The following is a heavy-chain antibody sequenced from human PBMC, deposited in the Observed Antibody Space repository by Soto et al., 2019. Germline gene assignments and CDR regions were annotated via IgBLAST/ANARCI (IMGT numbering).Heavy chain of an antibody. J-gene: IGHJ4*02. D-gene: IGHD3-10*01. CDR1: GDSVSSNSAA. Sequence: QSQTLSLTCAISGDSVSSNSAAWNWIRQSPSRGLEWLGRTYYRSKWYNDYAVSVKSRITINPDTSKNQFSLQLNSVTPEDTAVYYCALGPWDRGSFDYWGQGTLVTVSS. CDR3: ALGPWDRGSFDY. CDR2: TYYRSKWYN. V-gene: IGHV6-1*01.